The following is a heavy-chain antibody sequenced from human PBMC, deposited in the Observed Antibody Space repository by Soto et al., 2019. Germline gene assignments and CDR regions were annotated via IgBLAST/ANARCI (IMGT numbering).Heavy chain of an antibody. V-gene: IGHV1-3*01. D-gene: IGHD4-17*01. J-gene: IGHJ6*02. CDR2: IHAGNGHT. CDR1: GNTFSNSA. Sequence: ASVKVSCKASGNTFSNSAMYWVRQAPGQRLEGMGWIHAGNGHTNYADTFQGRVTITRDTFASTVYMELGSLRSEDTAVYYCARGKEYGGKSHYYDGLDVWGQLTKVTVCS. CDR3: ARGKEYGGKSHYYDGLDV.